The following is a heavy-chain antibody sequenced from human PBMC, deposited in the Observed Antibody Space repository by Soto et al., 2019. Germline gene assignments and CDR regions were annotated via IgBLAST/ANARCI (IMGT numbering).Heavy chain of an antibody. V-gene: IGHV3-30*18. D-gene: IGHD4-17*01. CDR2: ISYDGSNK. CDR1: GFTFSSYG. J-gene: IGHJ4*02. CDR3: AKPHTVTADYFDY. Sequence: QVQLVESGGGVVQPGRSLRLSCAASGFTFSSYGMHWVRQAPGTGLEWVAVISYDGSNKYYADSVKGRFTISRDNSKNTLYLHMNSLRAEDTAVYYWAKPHTVTADYFDYWGQGTLVTVSS.